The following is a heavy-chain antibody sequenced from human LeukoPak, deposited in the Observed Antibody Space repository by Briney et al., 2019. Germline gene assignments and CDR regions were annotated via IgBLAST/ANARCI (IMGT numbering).Heavy chain of an antibody. Sequence: SETLSLTCTVSGSSISSYYWSWIRQSPGKGLEWIGYIYYSGSTNYNPSLKSRVTISVDTSKNQFSLKLSSVTAADTAVYYCARGSRGYTYGWGQGTLVTVSS. J-gene: IGHJ4*02. CDR2: IYYSGST. V-gene: IGHV4-59*01. D-gene: IGHD5-18*01. CDR3: ARGSRGYTYG. CDR1: GSSISSYY.